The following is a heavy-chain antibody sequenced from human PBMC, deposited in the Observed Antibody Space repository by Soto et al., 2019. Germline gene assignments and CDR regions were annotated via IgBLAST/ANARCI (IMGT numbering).Heavy chain of an antibody. D-gene: IGHD3-10*01. CDR2: INAGNGNT. CDR3: ARDSWVRGVIVCYYFDY. CDR1: GYTFTSYA. Sequence: RASVKVSCKASGYTFTSYAMHWVRQAPGQRLEWMGWINAGNGNTKYSQKFQGRVTITRDTSASTAYMELSSLRSEDTAVYYCARDSWVRGVIVCYYFDYWGQGTLVTVSS. J-gene: IGHJ4*02. V-gene: IGHV1-3*01.